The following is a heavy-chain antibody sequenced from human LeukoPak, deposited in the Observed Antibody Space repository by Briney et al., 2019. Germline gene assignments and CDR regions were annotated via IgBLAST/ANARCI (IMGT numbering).Heavy chain of an antibody. D-gene: IGHD3-10*01. CDR1: GFTFYDYG. Sequence: GGSLRLSCAASGFTFYDYGMSWVRQAPRKGLEWVSGINWNGGSTGYADSVKGRFTISRDNAKNSLYLQMNSLRAEDTALYYCARDTSSSYGSGSDYWGQGTLVTVSS. V-gene: IGHV3-20*04. J-gene: IGHJ4*02. CDR3: ARDTSSSYGSGSDY. CDR2: INWNGGST.